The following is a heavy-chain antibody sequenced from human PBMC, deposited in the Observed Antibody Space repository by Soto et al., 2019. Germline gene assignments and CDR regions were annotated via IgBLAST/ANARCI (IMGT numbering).Heavy chain of an antibody. V-gene: IGHV1-18*01. Sequence: GASVKVSCKASGYTFTSYGISWVRQAPGQGLEWMGWISAYNGNTNYAQNFQGRVTMTTDTSTSTAYMELSSLRSEDTAVYYCARERKGMDVWGQGTTVTVSS. CDR2: ISAYNGNT. J-gene: IGHJ6*02. CDR1: GYTFTSYG. CDR3: ARERKGMDV.